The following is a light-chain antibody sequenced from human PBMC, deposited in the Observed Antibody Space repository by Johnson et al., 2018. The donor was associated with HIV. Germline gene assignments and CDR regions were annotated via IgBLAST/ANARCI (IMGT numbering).Light chain of an antibody. Sequence: QSVLTQPPSVSAAPGQKVTISCSGSSSNIGNNYVSWYQQLPGTAPKLLIYDSYKRPSGIPDRFSGSKSGTSATLGITGLQTGDEADYYCGTWDSSLSASYGFGTGTKVTVL. CDR2: DSY. V-gene: IGLV1-51*01. CDR3: GTWDSSLSASYG. CDR1: SSNIGNNY. J-gene: IGLJ1*01.